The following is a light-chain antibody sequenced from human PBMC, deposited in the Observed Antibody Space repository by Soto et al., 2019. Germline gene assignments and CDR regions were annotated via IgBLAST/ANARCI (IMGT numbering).Light chain of an antibody. J-gene: IGKJ4*01. CDR3: QQFSSYPLN. CDR1: QSVSSN. V-gene: IGKV3-15*01. CDR2: GAS. Sequence: IVMTHSPATLSVSPGERATLSCRASQSVSSNLAWYQQKPGQAPRLLIYGASTRATGIPARFSGSGSGTEFTLSISRLEPEDFAVYYCQQFSSYPLNFGGGTKVDIK.